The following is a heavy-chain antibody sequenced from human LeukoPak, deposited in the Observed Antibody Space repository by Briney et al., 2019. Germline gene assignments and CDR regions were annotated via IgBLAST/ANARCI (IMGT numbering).Heavy chain of an antibody. D-gene: IGHD2-2*01. J-gene: IGHJ5*02. V-gene: IGHV6-1*01. CDR1: GDSVSSNSVA. Sequence: SQTLSLSCAISGDSVSSNSVAWNWIRQSPSRGLEWLGRTYYRSTWYNDYAVSVRGRITVNPDTSKNQFSLHLNSVTPEDTAVYYCARRLTQYDCFDPWGQGILVTVSS. CDR2: TYYRSTWYN. CDR3: ARRLTQYDCFDP.